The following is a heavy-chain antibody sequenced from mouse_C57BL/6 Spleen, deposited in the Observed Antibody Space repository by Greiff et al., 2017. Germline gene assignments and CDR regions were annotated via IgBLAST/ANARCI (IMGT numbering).Heavy chain of an antibody. Sequence: VQLQQSGPGLVKPSQSLSLTCSVTGYSITSGYYWNWIRQFPGTKLEWMGYISYDGSNNYHPSLKNRISITRDTTKNQVVLKLNALTTEDTATYYCARSGWLPPCWYFDVWGTGTTVTVSS. J-gene: IGHJ1*03. CDR1: GYSITSGYY. V-gene: IGHV3-6*01. CDR3: ARSGWLPPCWYFDV. D-gene: IGHD2-2*01. CDR2: ISYDGSN.